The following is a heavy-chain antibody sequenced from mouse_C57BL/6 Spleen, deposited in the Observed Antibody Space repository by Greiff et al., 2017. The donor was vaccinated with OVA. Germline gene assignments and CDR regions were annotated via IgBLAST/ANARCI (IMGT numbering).Heavy chain of an antibody. CDR2: IYPGSGST. D-gene: IGHD2-3*01. CDR3: ARFFYDGYYHYYAMDY. J-gene: IGHJ4*01. V-gene: IGHV1-55*01. CDR1: GYTFTSYW. Sequence: QVQLQQPGAELVKPGASVKMSCKASGYTFTSYWITWVKQRPGQGLEWIGDIYPGSGSTNYNEKFKSKATLTVDTSSSTAYMQLSSLTSEDSAVYYCARFFYDGYYHYYAMDYWGQGTSVTVSS.